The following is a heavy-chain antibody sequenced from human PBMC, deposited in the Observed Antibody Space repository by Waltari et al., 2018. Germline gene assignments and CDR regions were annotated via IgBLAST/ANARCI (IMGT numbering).Heavy chain of an antibody. CDR3: ARAQGYCRSTSCRLDAFDI. V-gene: IGHV1-18*01. J-gene: IGHJ3*02. Sequence: QVQLVQSGAEVKKPGASVKVSCKASGYTFTSYGISWVRQAPGQGLGWMGWISAYNGNTNYAQKLQGRVTMTTDTSTSTAYMELRSLRSDDTAVYYCARAQGYCRSTSCRLDAFDIWGQGTMVTVSS. CDR1: GYTFTSYG. CDR2: ISAYNGNT. D-gene: IGHD2-2*01.